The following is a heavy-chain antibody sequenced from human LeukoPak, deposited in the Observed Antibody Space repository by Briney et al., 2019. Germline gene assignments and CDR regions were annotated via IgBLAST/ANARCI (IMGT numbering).Heavy chain of an antibody. J-gene: IGHJ4*02. Sequence: SETLSLTCTVSGASISSYYWSWIRQPPGKGLEWIGYIHYSGSTNYNPSLKNRVTISVDTSKNQFSPKLSSVTAADTAVYYCARSQTAMIDYWGQGTLVSVPP. D-gene: IGHD5-18*01. CDR1: GASISSYY. CDR3: ARSQTAMIDY. V-gene: IGHV4-59*08. CDR2: IHYSGST.